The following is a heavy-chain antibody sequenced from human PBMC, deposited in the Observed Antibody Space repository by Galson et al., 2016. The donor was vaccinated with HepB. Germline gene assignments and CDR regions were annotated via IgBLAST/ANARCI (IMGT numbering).Heavy chain of an antibody. CDR3: ARVSVLIWFGEPNAFDI. CDR1: SGSIRSSNYF. CDR2: ISFNGST. J-gene: IGHJ3*02. Sequence: SETLSLTCTVSSGSIRSSNYFWGWIRQPPGKGLEWIGSISFNGSTHYNPSLKSRVTISVDTSKKQFSLKLSSVTAADTAVYYCARVSVLIWFGEPNAFDIWGQGTMVTVSS. D-gene: IGHD3-10*01. V-gene: IGHV4-39*07.